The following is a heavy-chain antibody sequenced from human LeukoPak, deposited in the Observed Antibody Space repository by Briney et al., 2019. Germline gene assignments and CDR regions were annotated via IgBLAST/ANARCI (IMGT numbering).Heavy chain of an antibody. CDR3: GCAPREGGYYYYMDV. CDR2: INPSGGST. J-gene: IGHJ6*03. D-gene: IGHD1-26*01. V-gene: IGHV1-46*01. CDR1: GYTFTSYY. Sequence: ASVKVSCKASGYTFTSYYMHWVRQAPGQGLECMGIINPSGGSTSYAQKFQGRVTITADESTSTAYMGLSSLRSEDTAVYYCGCAPREGGYYYYMDVWGKGTTVTISS.